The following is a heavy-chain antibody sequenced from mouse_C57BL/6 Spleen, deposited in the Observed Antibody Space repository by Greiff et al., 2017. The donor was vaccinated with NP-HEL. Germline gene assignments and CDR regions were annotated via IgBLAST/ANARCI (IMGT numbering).Heavy chain of an antibody. D-gene: IGHD1-1*01. CDR3: ARSDYYYGSSPFAY. CDR2: LDPNSGGT. Sequence: QVQLQQPGAELVKPGASVKLSCKASGYTFTSYWMHWVKQRPGRGLEWIGRLDPNSGGTKYNAKFKSKATLPVDKPSSTAYMQLSSLTSEDSAVYSCARSDYYYGSSPFAYWGQGTLVTVSA. CDR1: GYTFTSYW. V-gene: IGHV1-72*01. J-gene: IGHJ3*01.